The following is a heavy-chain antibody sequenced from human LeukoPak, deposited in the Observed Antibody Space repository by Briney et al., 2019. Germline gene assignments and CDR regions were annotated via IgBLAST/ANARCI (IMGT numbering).Heavy chain of an antibody. V-gene: IGHV1-2*02. CDR1: GYTFTGYY. CDR2: INPNSGGT. D-gene: IGHD3-16*01. J-gene: IGHJ4*02. CDR3: ARDMRGSQQPPDY. Sequence: GASVKVSCKASGYTFTGYYMHWVRQAPGQGLEWMGWINPNSGGTNYAQKLQGRVTMTTDTSTSTAYMELRSLRSDDTAVYYCARDMRGSQQPPDYWGQGTLVTVSS.